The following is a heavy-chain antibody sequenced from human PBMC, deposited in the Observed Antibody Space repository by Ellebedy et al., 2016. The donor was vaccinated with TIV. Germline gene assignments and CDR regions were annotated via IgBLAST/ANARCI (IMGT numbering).Heavy chain of an antibody. D-gene: IGHD6-6*01. V-gene: IGHV5-51*01. Sequence: GESLKISCKASGYDFATYWIAWVRQPPGKGLEWMGIIYPGDPDTRYMPSFQGQVTISADKSISTAYLQWSSLRASDTAMYYYARGSRKRDWFEPWGQGTLVTVSS. CDR3: ARGSRKRDWFEP. CDR2: IYPGDPDT. CDR1: GYDFATYW. J-gene: IGHJ5*02.